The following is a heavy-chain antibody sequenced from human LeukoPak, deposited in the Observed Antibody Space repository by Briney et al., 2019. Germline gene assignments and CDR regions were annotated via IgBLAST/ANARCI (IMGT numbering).Heavy chain of an antibody. Sequence: PGGSLGLSCAVPGYTLREHYMSGVRQAPGKGLAWVSYISGSSSFTIYADSVKGRFTISRDNAKNSLYLQMNSLRAEDTAVYYCARVTLYCESALDYWGQGALVTVSS. CDR3: ARVTLYCESALDY. J-gene: IGHJ4*02. CDR1: GYTLREHY. CDR2: ISGSSSFT. D-gene: IGHD1-26*01. V-gene: IGHV3-11*06.